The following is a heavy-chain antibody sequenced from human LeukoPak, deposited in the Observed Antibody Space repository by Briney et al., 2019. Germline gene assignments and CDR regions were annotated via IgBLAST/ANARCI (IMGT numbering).Heavy chain of an antibody. CDR3: ARERTRNYYDSSGYCD. Sequence: GGSLRLSCAASGFTVSSNYMSWVHQAPGKGLEWVSVIYSGGSTYYADSVKGRFTISRDNSKNTLYLQMNSLRAEDTAVYYCARERTRNYYDSSGYCDWGQGTLVTVSS. J-gene: IGHJ4*02. D-gene: IGHD3-22*01. V-gene: IGHV3-53*01. CDR1: GFTVSSNY. CDR2: IYSGGST.